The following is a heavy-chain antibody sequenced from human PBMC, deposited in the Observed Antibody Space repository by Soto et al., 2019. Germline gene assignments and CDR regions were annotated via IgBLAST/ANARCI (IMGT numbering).Heavy chain of an antibody. J-gene: IGHJ4*02. CDR3: ARLPYYYDSSGYLNFDY. D-gene: IGHD3-22*01. V-gene: IGHV1-69*01. CDR1: GGTFSSYA. CDR2: IIPIFGTA. Sequence: QVQLVQSGAEVKKPGSSVKVSCKASGGTFSSYAISWVRQAPGQGLEWMGGIIPIFGTANYAQKFQGRVTITADDSTSTAYMELSSLRSEDTAVYYCARLPYYYDSSGYLNFDYWGQGTLVTVSS.